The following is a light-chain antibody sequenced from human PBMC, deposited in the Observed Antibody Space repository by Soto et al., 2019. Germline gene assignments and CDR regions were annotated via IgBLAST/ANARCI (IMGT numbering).Light chain of an antibody. J-gene: IGKJ1*01. CDR1: QSVGGTF. V-gene: IGKV3-20*01. Sequence: EIVVTQSPGTLSLSPGEGATLSCRASQSVGGTFLAWYQQKGGQAPRLLIHGASNRATGIPDRFSGSGSGTDFTLTISRLEPEDFAVYYCQQYDSSPKTFGQGTKVDI. CDR3: QQYDSSPKT. CDR2: GAS.